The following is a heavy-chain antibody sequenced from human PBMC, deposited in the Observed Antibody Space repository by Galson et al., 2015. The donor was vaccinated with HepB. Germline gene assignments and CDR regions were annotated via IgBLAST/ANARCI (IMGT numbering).Heavy chain of an antibody. CDR1: GFTVSNNY. Sequence: SLRLSCAASGFTVSNNYMSWVRQAPGKGLEWVSVFYSGGSTYYADSVKGRFTISRHNSKNTVYLQMNSLRAEDTAVYYCARWPSLYGRYAFDIWGQGTMVTVSS. CDR2: FYSGGST. CDR3: ARWPSLYGRYAFDI. J-gene: IGHJ3*02. V-gene: IGHV3-53*04. D-gene: IGHD3-10*02.